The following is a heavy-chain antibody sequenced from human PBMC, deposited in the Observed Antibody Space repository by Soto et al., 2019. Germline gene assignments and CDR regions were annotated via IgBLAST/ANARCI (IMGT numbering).Heavy chain of an antibody. CDR2: MNSDGSTT. Sequence: GSLILSCSASGFTFGNYWMHWVRQAPGKGLEWVSRMNSDGSTTNYADSVKGRFTVSRDNARNTLHLQMNSLRVEDTAVYYCVRDDGFSTTSVNALDIWGQGTKVTVSS. D-gene: IGHD2-2*01. CDR1: GFTFGNYW. J-gene: IGHJ3*02. CDR3: VRDDGFSTTSVNALDI. V-gene: IGHV3-74*01.